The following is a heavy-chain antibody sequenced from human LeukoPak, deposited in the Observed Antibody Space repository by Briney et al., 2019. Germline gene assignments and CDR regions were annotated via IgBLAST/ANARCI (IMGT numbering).Heavy chain of an antibody. D-gene: IGHD2-8*01. J-gene: IGHJ4*02. V-gene: IGHV3-23*01. Sequence: GGSLRLSCATSGFPFSDFSMRWVRQAPGKGLEWISTTNSGGTSTYYAESVKGRFTISRDNSKNTLYLQMSSLRVEDTAVYYCAKQSYARSLGEGGPGTLVSVSS. CDR2: TNSGGTST. CDR1: GFPFSDFS. CDR3: AKQSYARSLGE.